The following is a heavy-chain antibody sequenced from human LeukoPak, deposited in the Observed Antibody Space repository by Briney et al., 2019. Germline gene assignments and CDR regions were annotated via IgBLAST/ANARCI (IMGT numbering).Heavy chain of an antibody. CDR2: ISSSGSTI. V-gene: IGHV3-11*01. J-gene: IGHJ4*02. Sequence: GGSLRLSCAASGFTFSDYYMSWIRQAPGKGLEWVSYISSSGSTIYYADSVKGRFTISRDNAKNTLYLQMNSLRAEDTAVYYCTRNTYDFWSGSDYWGQGTLVTVSS. CDR3: TRNTYDFWSGSDY. CDR1: GFTFSDYY. D-gene: IGHD3-3*01.